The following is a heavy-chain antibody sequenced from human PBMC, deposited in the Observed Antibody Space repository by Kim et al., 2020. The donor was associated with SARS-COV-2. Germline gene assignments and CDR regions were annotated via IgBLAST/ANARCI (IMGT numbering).Heavy chain of an antibody. Sequence: ASVKVSCKAPGYTFTSYAMNWVRQAPGQGLEWMGWINTNTANPTYAQGFTGRFVFSLDTSVSTAYLQISSLKAEDTAVYYCARGSGGYCSGGSCQNDYWGQGTLVTVSS. D-gene: IGHD2-15*01. J-gene: IGHJ4*02. CDR1: GYTFTSYA. CDR2: INTNTANP. CDR3: ARGSGGYCSGGSCQNDY. V-gene: IGHV7-4-1*02.